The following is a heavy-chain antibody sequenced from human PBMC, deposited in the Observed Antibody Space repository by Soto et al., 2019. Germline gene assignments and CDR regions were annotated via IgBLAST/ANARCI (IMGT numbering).Heavy chain of an antibody. CDR2: IYYSGST. D-gene: IGHD3-22*01. CDR3: ARDYYDSGGYLNWFDP. V-gene: IGHV4-59*01. Sequence: SETLSLTCTVSGGSISSYYWSWIRQPPGKGLEWIGYIYYSGSTNYNPSLKSRVTISVDTSKNQFSLKLSSVTAADTAVYYCARDYYDSGGYLNWFDPWGQGTLLTVSS. J-gene: IGHJ5*02. CDR1: GGSISSYY.